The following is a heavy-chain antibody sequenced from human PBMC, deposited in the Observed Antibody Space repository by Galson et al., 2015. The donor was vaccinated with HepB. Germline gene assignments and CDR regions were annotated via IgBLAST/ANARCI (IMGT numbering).Heavy chain of an antibody. CDR2: ISSSSSYI. Sequence: SLRLSCAASGFTFSSYSMNWVRQAPGKGLEWVSSISSSSSYIYYADSVKGRFTISRDNAKNSLYLQMNSLRAEDTAVYYCAGGYSSSWYFGYWGQGTLVTVSS. CDR3: AGGYSSSWYFGY. V-gene: IGHV3-21*01. CDR1: GFTFSSYS. J-gene: IGHJ4*02. D-gene: IGHD6-13*01.